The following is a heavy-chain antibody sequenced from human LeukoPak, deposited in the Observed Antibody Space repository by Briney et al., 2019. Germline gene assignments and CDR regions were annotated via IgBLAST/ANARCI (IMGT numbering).Heavy chain of an antibody. Sequence: GASVKVSCKASGYTFTGYYMHWVRQAPGQGLEWMGWINPNSGGTNYAQKFQGWVTMTRDTSISTAYMELSRLRSDDTAVYYCATTLQPHTMDPYSGSYPYYFDYWGQGTLVTVSS. CDR2: INPNSGGT. CDR3: ATTLQPHTMDPYSGSYPYYFDY. D-gene: IGHD1-26*01. J-gene: IGHJ4*02. CDR1: GYTFTGYY. V-gene: IGHV1-2*04.